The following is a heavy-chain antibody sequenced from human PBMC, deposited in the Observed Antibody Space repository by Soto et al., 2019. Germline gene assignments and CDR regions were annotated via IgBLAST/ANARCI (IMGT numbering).Heavy chain of an antibody. CDR2: IYFTGAT. V-gene: IGHV4-31*03. CDR3: ASIPRRGYSYGIDY. CDR1: GGSISSGTSY. Sequence: QVQLQESGPGLEKPSQTLSLTCNVSGGSISSGTSYWTWIRQHPGEGLEWIGHIYFTGATYSNPSLRSRLTMSVDTSKNQFSLKLTSVTAADTATYYCASIPRRGYSYGIDYWGQGTLVTVSS. J-gene: IGHJ4*02. D-gene: IGHD2-21*02.